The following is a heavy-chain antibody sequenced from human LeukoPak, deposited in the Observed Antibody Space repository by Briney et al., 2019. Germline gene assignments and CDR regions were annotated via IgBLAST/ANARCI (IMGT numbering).Heavy chain of an antibody. CDR2: FDPEDGET. D-gene: IGHD3-22*01. CDR3: ATGYYDRLPSISPAS. CDR1: GYTLPELS. Sequence: ASVKVTLKVSGYTLPELSMHGVGQPPGKGLEWMGGFDPEDGETIYAQKFQGRVTMTEDTSTDTAYMELSSLRSEDTAVYYCATGYYDRLPSISPASCGQGGLFTVSS. J-gene: IGHJ5*02. V-gene: IGHV1-24*01.